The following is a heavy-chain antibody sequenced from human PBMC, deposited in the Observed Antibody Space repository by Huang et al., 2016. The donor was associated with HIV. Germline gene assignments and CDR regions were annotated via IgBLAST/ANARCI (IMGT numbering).Heavy chain of an antibody. D-gene: IGHD3-16*01. V-gene: IGHV1-69*10. CDR3: AREGQNWLGKPFGALAF. CDR2: IIPRVGLT. Sequence: QAQLVQSGAAVMKPGSSVRVSCKDSGVSFSDYAFSWVRRAPGQGLDWMEGIIPRVGLTNYAPRLQGIVTISADKSSNTVYLELTSLRSGDTAVYYCAREGQNWLGKPFGALAFWGQGTEVIVSS. CDR1: GVSFSDYA. J-gene: IGHJ4*03.